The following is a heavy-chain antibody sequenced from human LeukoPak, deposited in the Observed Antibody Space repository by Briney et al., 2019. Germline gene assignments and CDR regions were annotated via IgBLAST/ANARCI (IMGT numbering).Heavy chain of an antibody. D-gene: IGHD4/OR15-4a*01. CDR1: GVSIITYY. J-gene: IGHJ4*02. Sequence: SETLSLTCSVSGVSIITYYWSWIRQPPGKGLEWLGYLYSSGTTNYNPSLRSRLTISADTFKNQFSLKLNSVTAADTAVYYCARAQTISSFYFDYWGQGILVAVSS. V-gene: IGHV4-59*01. CDR2: LYSSGTT. CDR3: ARAQTISSFYFDY.